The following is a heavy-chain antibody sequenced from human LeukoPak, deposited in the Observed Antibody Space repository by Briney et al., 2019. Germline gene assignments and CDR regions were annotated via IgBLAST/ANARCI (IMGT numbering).Heavy chain of an antibody. V-gene: IGHV1-18*01. Sequence: ASVKVSCKASGYTFTSYGISWVRQAPGQGLEWMGWISAYNGNTNYAQKLQGRVTMTTDTSTSTAYIELRSLRSDDTAVYYCTAYDSSGPDLLDAFDIWGQGSMVTVSS. J-gene: IGHJ3*02. CDR3: TAYDSSGPDLLDAFDI. CDR1: GYTFTSYG. D-gene: IGHD3-22*01. CDR2: ISAYNGNT.